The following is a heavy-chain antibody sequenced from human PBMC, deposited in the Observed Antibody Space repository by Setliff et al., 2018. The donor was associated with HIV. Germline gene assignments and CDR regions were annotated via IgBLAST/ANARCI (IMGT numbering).Heavy chain of an antibody. V-gene: IGHV3-23*03. CDR1: GFTFTSYA. CDR3: ARDGVLRVDYNPHYFDY. CDR2: INSDESST. Sequence: PGGSLRLSCAASGFTFTSYAMTWVRQAPGKGLVWVSVINSDESSTSYADSVKGRFTISRDNSKNTLYLQMNSLRAEDTAVYYCARDGVLRVDYNPHYFDYWGQGTLVTVSS. D-gene: IGHD4-4*01. J-gene: IGHJ4*02.